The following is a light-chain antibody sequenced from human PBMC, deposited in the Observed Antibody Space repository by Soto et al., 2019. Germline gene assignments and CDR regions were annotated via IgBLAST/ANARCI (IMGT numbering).Light chain of an antibody. J-gene: IGKJ1*01. CDR2: GVS. CDR1: QSISSSY. CDR3: QQFDTYTWT. V-gene: IGKV3-20*01. Sequence: EIVLTQSPGTLSLSPGERATLSCRASQSISSSYLAWYQQKPGQAPRLLIYGVSSRAIGIPDRFSGSGSGTDFTLTISRLEPEDFAVYYCQQFDTYTWTFGQGTKVEF.